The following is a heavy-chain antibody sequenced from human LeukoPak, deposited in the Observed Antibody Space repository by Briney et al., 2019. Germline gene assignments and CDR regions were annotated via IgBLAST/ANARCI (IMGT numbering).Heavy chain of an antibody. CDR1: GFSFSTHN. Sequence: GGSLRLSCAASGFSFSTHNMNWVRQAPGKGLEWVSSISSLGSYRSYAYSVEGRFTISRDKANNSLYLQMNSLRDEDTAVYYCARDGSSQYDILTGLDWFDSWGQGILVTVSS. CDR2: ISSLGSYR. J-gene: IGHJ5*01. V-gene: IGHV3-21*01. CDR3: ARDGSSQYDILTGLDWFDS. D-gene: IGHD3-9*01.